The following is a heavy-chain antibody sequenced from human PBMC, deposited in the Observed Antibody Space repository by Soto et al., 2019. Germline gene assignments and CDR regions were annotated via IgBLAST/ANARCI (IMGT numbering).Heavy chain of an antibody. Sequence: GGSLRLSCAASGFRFSCSVMHLVRQSPGKGLEWVTFISIDESQKFYADSVKGRFTVSRDNSKGTLYLQMNSLRTDDKAVYYCGSDYTTTWCVDYSGQGPLVTV. CDR2: ISIDESQK. V-gene: IGHV3-30*03. D-gene: IGHD2-2*01. CDR1: GFRFSCSV. CDR3: GSDYTTTWCVDY. J-gene: IGHJ4*02.